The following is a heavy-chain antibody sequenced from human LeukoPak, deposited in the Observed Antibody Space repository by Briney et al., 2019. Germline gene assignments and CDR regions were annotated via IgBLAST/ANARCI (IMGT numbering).Heavy chain of an antibody. CDR1: RFTFSDYA. CDR3: TRGGDYASGSYSFDY. J-gene: IGHJ4*02. Sequence: PGGSLRLSCAASRFTFSDYAVSWFRQAPGKGLEWLSVIRGKPYGGTTEYAASVKGRFFTSRDDSTNVAYLQMNSLKTEDTAMYYCTRGGDYASGSYSFDYWGQGTLVTVSS. V-gene: IGHV3-49*03. CDR2: IRGKPYGGTT. D-gene: IGHD3-10*01.